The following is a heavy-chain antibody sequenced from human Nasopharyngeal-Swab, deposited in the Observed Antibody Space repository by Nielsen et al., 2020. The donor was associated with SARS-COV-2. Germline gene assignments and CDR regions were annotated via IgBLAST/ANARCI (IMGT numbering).Heavy chain of an antibody. CDR2: ISWNSGSI. D-gene: IGHD6-19*01. CDR3: AKDGYSSGWYFDY. J-gene: IGHJ4*02. CDR1: GFTFDDYA. Sequence: SLKISCAASGFTFDDYAMHWVRQAPGKGLEWVSGISWNSGSIGYADSVKGRFTISRDNAKNSLYLQMNSLRAEDTALYYCAKDGYSSGWYFDYWGLGTLVTVSS. V-gene: IGHV3-9*01.